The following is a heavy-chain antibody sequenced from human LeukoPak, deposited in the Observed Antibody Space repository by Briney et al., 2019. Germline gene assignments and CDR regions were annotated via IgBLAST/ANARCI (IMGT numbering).Heavy chain of an antibody. J-gene: IGHJ5*02. Sequence: ASVKVSCKASGYTFTSYDINWVRQATGQGLEWMGWMNPNSGNTGYAQKFRGRVTMTRNTSISTAYMELSSLRSEDTAVYYCARAFYDFWSGYYLGSGWFDPWGQGTLVTVSS. CDR3: ARAFYDFWSGYYLGSGWFDP. CDR1: GYTFTSYD. CDR2: MNPNSGNT. D-gene: IGHD3-3*01. V-gene: IGHV1-8*01.